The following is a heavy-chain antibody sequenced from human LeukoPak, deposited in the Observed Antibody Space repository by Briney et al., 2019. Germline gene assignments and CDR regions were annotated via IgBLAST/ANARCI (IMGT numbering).Heavy chain of an antibody. D-gene: IGHD2-2*01. J-gene: IGHJ3*02. V-gene: IGHV4-39*01. Sequence: SETLSLTCTVSGGSISSSSYYWGWIRQPPGKGLEWIGSIYYSGSTYYNPSLKSRVTISVDTSNDQFSLKLSSVTAADTALYYCATYCSTSSCPHRRAFDIWGQGTMVTVSS. CDR3: ATYCSTSSCPHRRAFDI. CDR2: IYYSGST. CDR1: GGSISSSSYY.